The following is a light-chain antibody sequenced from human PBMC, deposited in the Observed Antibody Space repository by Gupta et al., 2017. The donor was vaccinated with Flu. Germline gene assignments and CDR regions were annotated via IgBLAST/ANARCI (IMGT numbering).Light chain of an antibody. J-gene: IGKJ4*01. CDR2: DAS. Sequence: SPANMSVSKGERATRSCRDSKSVSHKLDWEQHKPGQAPRLIIYDASNTANGFTGRFSGSGEGKEFTLTSSHRQYEDCAGYCWQQDDDWHSFGGGTTVAIK. CDR3: QQDDDWHS. V-gene: IGKV3-15*01. CDR1: KSVSHK.